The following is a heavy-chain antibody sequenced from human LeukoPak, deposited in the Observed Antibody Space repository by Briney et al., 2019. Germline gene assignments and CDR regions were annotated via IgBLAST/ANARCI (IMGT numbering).Heavy chain of an antibody. D-gene: IGHD1-26*01. J-gene: IGHJ6*02. Sequence: GGSLRLSCAASGFTFSSYSMNWVRQAPGKGLEWVSSISSSSSYIYYADSVKGRFTISRDNAKNSLYLQMNSLRAEDTAVYYCARVGIVGATNGYYYYGMDVWGQGTTVTVSS. CDR1: GFTFSSYS. CDR2: ISSSSSYI. CDR3: ARVGIVGATNGYYYYGMDV. V-gene: IGHV3-21*01.